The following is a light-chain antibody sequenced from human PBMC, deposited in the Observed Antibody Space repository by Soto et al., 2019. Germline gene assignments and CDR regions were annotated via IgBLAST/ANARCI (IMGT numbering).Light chain of an antibody. J-gene: IGKJ2*01. CDR3: QQYNNWPYT. CDR2: GAS. Sequence: VVTQSPASLSVSPGDRVTISCRAGPISSNLSWHQQRTGQAPRLLIYGASVRATGVPARFSGSGSGTEFTLTINSLHSEAYAVYCCQQYNNWPYTFGQGTKVEI. V-gene: IGKV3-15*01. CDR1: PISSN.